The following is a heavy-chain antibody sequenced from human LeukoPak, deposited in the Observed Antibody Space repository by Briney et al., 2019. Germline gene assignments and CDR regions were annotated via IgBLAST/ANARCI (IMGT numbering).Heavy chain of an antibody. CDR3: ARYYDSSGYTQGAFDI. CDR2: ISYDGSEK. CDR1: GLTFSSYA. Sequence: GGSLRLSCAAFGLTFSSYAMHWVRRAPGKGLQWVAVISYDGSEKKYADSVKGRFTISRDNSKNTVYLQMDSLRPEDTAVYYCARYYDSSGYTQGAFDIWGQGTMVTVS. J-gene: IGHJ3*02. V-gene: IGHV3-30*14. D-gene: IGHD3-22*01.